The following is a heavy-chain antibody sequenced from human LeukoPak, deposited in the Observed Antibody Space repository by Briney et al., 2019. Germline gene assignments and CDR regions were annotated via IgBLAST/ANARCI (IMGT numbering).Heavy chain of an antibody. J-gene: IGHJ4*02. D-gene: IGHD5-18*01. CDR2: IYYSGST. CDR1: GGSISSSSYY. CDR3: ARKNTAIYYFDY. V-gene: IGHV4-39*07. Sequence: ASETLSLTCTVSGGSISSSSYYWGWIRQPPGKGLEWIGSIYYSGSTYYNPSLKSRVTISVDTSKNQFSLKLSSVTAADTAVYYCARKNTAIYYFDYWGQGTLVTVSS.